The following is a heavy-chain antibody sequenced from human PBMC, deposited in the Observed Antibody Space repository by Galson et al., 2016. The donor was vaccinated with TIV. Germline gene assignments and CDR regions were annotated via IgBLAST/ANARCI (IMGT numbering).Heavy chain of an antibody. CDR3: GRGNPPSTDTDY. D-gene: IGHD1-26*01. Sequence: PALVKPTQTLTLTCSFAGFSLSTGGMCVSWIRQPPGKALEWLARIDWDDDKYYSTSLKTRLTISRDDSKNTVYLQMNSLRAEDTAVYYCGRGNPPSTDTDYWGQGTQVTVSS. CDR1: GFSLSTGGMC. J-gene: IGHJ4*02. CDR2: IDWDDDK. V-gene: IGHV2-70*02.